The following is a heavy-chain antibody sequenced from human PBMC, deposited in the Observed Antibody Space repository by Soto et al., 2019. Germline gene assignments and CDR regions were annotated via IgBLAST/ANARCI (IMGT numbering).Heavy chain of an antibody. D-gene: IGHD6-13*01. J-gene: IGHJ6*02. V-gene: IGHV3-15*01. CDR2: IKSKTDGGTT. Sequence: EVQLVESGGGLVKPGGSLRLSCAASGFTFSNAWMSWVRQAPGKGLEWVGRIKSKTDGGTTDYAAPVKGRFTISRDDSKNTLYLQMNSLKTEDTAVYYCTTGYSSSWYWNRYYYYGMDVWGQGTTVTVSS. CDR1: GFTFSNAW. CDR3: TTGYSSSWYWNRYYYYGMDV.